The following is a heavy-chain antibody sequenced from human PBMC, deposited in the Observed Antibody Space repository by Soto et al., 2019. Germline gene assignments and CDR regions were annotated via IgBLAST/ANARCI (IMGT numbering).Heavy chain of an antibody. CDR3: VKDESINWYSGHFRH. CDR1: GFTFDDYA. J-gene: IGHJ1*01. CDR2: INWNSGSI. Sequence: EVQLVESGGGLVQPGRSLRLSCAASGFTFDDYAMHWVRQVPGKGLEWVSGINWNSGSIGYADSVKGRFAISRDNAKNSLHLQMNSLRAYDTAFYYCVKDESINWYSGHFRHWGQGTLVTVSS. V-gene: IGHV3-9*01. D-gene: IGHD6-13*01.